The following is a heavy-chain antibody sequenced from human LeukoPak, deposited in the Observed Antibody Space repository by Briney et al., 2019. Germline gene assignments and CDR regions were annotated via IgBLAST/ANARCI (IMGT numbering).Heavy chain of an antibody. Sequence: PGGSLRLSCAASGFTFSSYSMNWVRQAPGKGLEWVSSISSSSYIYYADSVKGRFTISRDNAKNSLYLQMNSLRAEDTAVYYCASSFPDYGDYGGPDYWGQGTLVTVSS. CDR3: ASSFPDYGDYGGPDY. D-gene: IGHD4-17*01. V-gene: IGHV3-21*01. CDR2: ISSSSYI. J-gene: IGHJ4*02. CDR1: GFTFSSYS.